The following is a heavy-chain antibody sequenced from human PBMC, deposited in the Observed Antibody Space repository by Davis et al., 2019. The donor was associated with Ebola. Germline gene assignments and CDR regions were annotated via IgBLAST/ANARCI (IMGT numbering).Heavy chain of an antibody. D-gene: IGHD4-11*01. CDR3: ARQHRVTRPLDL. CDR1: GGSFSGYY. CDR2: INHSGST. V-gene: IGHV4-34*01. J-gene: IGHJ5*02. Sequence: SETLSLTCAVYGGSFSGYYWSWIRQPPGKGLEWIGGINHSGSTYYNPSLKSRVAMSVDTSKNQFSLSLTSLTAADTAIYYCARQHRVTRPLDLWGQGTLVTVSS.